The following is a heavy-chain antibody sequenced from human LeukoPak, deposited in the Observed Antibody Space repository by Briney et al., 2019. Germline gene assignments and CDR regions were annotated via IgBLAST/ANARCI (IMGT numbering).Heavy chain of an antibody. D-gene: IGHD1-26*01. CDR1: GFTFSDYY. J-gene: IGHJ4*02. Sequence: GGSLRLSCAASGFTFSDYYMSWLRQAPGKGLEWVSYISSSGSTIYYADSVKGRFTISSDNAKNSLYLQMSSLRAEDTAVYYCARDSGSYCQDYWGQGTLVTVSS. V-gene: IGHV3-11*01. CDR2: ISSSGSTI. CDR3: ARDSGSYCQDY.